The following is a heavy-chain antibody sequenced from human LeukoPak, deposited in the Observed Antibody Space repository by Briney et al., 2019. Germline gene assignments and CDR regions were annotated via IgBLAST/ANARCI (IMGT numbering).Heavy chain of an antibody. J-gene: IGHJ6*02. V-gene: IGHV3-21*01. CDR2: ISSSSSSYI. CDR3: ARALGDQPDYYYGMDV. D-gene: IGHD2-2*01. CDR1: GFTFSSYS. Sequence: PGGSLRLSCAASGFTFSSYSMNWVRQAPGKGLEWVSSISSSSSSYISYADSVTGRFTISRDNADNSLFLQMNSLRAEDTAVYYCARALGDQPDYYYGMDVWGQGTTVTVSS.